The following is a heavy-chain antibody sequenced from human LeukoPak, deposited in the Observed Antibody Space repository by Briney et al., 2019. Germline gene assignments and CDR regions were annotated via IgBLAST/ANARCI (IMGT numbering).Heavy chain of an antibody. J-gene: IGHJ4*02. CDR3: ATGRPGSLLDY. CDR2: FDPEDDER. V-gene: IGHV1-24*01. D-gene: IGHD1-1*01. CDR1: GYALSESS. Sequence: ASVKVSCKVSGYALSESSMHGVRPAPGRGLEWMGGFDPEDDERVYAQMLQGRVTMTEDTSTDTAYMELSSLRSEDTAVYFSATGRPGSLLDYWGQGTVVTVSS.